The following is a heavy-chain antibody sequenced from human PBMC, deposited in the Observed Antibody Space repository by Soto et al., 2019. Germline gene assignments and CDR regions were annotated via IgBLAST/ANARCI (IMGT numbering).Heavy chain of an antibody. CDR1: GFIFSSRE. CDR2: IIKSGGTT. D-gene: IGHD6-6*01. Sequence: GGSLRLSCAASGFIFSSREMTWVRQAPGKGLEWVSGIIKSGGTTYYADSVKGRFTISRDNSKNTLYLQMNSLRADDTAVYYCARQAARNYIDSWGQGNSVTVSS. J-gene: IGHJ4*02. V-gene: IGHV3-23*01. CDR3: ARQAARNYIDS.